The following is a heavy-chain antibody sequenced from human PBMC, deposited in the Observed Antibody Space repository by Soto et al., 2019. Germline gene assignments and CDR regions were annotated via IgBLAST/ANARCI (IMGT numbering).Heavy chain of an antibody. V-gene: IGHV4-39*01. Sequence: SETLSLTCTVTGDSISSRSYYWGWIRQPPGKGLEWIGSIYYSGSTYNNPSLRSRVSMSIDTSKDQFSLELKSVTAADTALYFCARQRTSVVTQAYFDVWGQGSLVTV. CDR2: IYYSGST. J-gene: IGHJ4*02. D-gene: IGHD2-21*02. CDR1: GDSISSRSYY. CDR3: ARQRTSVVTQAYFDV.